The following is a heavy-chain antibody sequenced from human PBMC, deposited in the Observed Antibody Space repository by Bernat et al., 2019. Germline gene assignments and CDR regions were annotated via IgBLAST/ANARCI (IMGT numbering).Heavy chain of an antibody. CDR2: IKQDGSEK. CDR1: GFTFSSYW. Sequence: EVQLVESGGGLVQPGGSLRLSCAASGFTFSSYWMSWVRQAPGKGLEWVANIKQDGSEKYYVDSVKGRFTISRDNAKNLMYLQMNSLRVEDTAEYYCVSWGASSNTWGQGTLVTVSS. D-gene: IGHD6-13*01. J-gene: IGHJ5*02. CDR3: VSWGASSNT. V-gene: IGHV3-7*01.